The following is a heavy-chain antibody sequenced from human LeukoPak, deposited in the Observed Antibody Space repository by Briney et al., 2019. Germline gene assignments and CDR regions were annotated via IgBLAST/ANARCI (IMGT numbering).Heavy chain of an antibody. CDR3: VKSPGSGWPV. V-gene: IGHV3-64D*06. Sequence: PGGSLRLSCAASGFTFSSSAMSWVRQAPGKGPEYLSAIYSDGSRTYYADSVKGRFTISRDNSKNTLYFEMSSLRVEDTAVYYCVKSPGSGWPVWGQGTLLTVSS. J-gene: IGHJ4*02. CDR1: GFTFSSSA. D-gene: IGHD6-19*01. CDR2: IYSDGSRT.